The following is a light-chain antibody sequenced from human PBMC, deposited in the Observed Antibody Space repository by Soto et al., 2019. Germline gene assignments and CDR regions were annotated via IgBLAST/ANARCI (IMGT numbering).Light chain of an antibody. CDR2: GAS. Sequence: IVMTQYPTTPSVSPGGRVTLSCRASQSIRINLAWYQQKPGQAPRLLISGASTRATDIPARFSGSGSGTEFTLTISSLQSEDFAVYYCQQHSDWPITFGQGTRLEIK. CDR3: QQHSDWPIT. J-gene: IGKJ5*01. CDR1: QSIRIN. V-gene: IGKV3-15*01.